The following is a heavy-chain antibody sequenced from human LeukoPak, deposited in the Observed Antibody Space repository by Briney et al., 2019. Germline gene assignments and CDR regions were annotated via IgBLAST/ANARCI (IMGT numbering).Heavy chain of an antibody. V-gene: IGHV1-46*01. D-gene: IGHD1-26*01. CDR1: GYTFTSYY. CDR2: ITPSGGST. CDR3: ARDRGRWELLY. J-gene: IGHJ4*02. Sequence: ASVKVSCKASGYTFTSYYMHWVRQAPGQGLEWMGIITPSGGSTSYAQKFQGRVTMTRDTSTSTVYMELSSLRSEDTAVYYRARDRGRWELLYWGQGTLVTVSS.